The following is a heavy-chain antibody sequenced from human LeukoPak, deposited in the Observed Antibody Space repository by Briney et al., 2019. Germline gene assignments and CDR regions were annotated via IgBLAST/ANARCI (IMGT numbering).Heavy chain of an antibody. V-gene: IGHV1-2*02. Sequence: GASVKVSCKASGYTFTSYDINWVRQAPGQGLEWMGWINPNSGGTNYAQKFQGRVTMTRDTSISTAYMELSRLRSDDTAVYYCARVTWYSNYEDYWGQGTLVTVSS. D-gene: IGHD4-11*01. CDR2: INPNSGGT. CDR1: GYTFTSYD. CDR3: ARVTWYSNYEDY. J-gene: IGHJ4*02.